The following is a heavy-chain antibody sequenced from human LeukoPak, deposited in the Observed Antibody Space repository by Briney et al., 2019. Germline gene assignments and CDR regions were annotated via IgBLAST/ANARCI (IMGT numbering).Heavy chain of an antibody. Sequence: SETLSLTCTVSGGSISSYYWSWIRQPPGKGLEWIGSIYHSGSTYYNPSLKTRVTISVDTSKSQFSLQLSSVTAADTAVYYCAREPRWAGDLGGFDSWGQGPLVTVSS. V-gene: IGHV4-38-2*02. CDR3: AREPRWAGDLGGFDS. CDR1: GGSISSYY. J-gene: IGHJ4*02. CDR2: IYHSGST. D-gene: IGHD3-16*01.